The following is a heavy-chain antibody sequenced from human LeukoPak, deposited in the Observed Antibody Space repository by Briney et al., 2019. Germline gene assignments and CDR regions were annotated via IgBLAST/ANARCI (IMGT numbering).Heavy chain of an antibody. J-gene: IGHJ4*02. CDR2: ISGNSCSI. CDR3: ANDQRFTYYDFWSGYCSPLFDY. D-gene: IGHD3-3*01. V-gene: IGHV3-9*01. Sequence: PVWSLRLSCAASGFTFDGYAMHWVRQAPGEGLEGVAGISGNSCSIGYADSEQGRFTISRDNAKNSLYLQMNSLRAEDTALYYCANDQRFTYYDFWSGYCSPLFDYWGQGPLVTVSS. CDR1: GFTFDGYA.